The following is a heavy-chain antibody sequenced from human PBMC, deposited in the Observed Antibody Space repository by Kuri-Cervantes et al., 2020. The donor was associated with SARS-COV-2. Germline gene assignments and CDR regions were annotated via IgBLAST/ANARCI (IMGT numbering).Heavy chain of an antibody. D-gene: IGHD2-21*02. J-gene: IGHJ5*02. V-gene: IGHV4-34*01. Sequence: GSLRLSCTVSGGSISSYYWSWIRQPPGKGLEWIGEINHSGSTNYNPSLKSRVTISVDTSKNQFSLKLSSVTAADTAMYYCARDDLLQGGNNWFDPWGQGTLVTVSS. CDR1: GGSISSYY. CDR3: ARDDLLQGGNNWFDP. CDR2: INHSGST.